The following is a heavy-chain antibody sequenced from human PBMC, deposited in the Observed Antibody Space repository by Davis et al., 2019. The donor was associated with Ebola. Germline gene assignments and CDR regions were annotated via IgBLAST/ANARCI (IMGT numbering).Heavy chain of an antibody. Sequence: ASVKVSCKASGYTFTSYGISWVRQAPGQGLEWMGWISAYNGNTNYAQKLQGRVTMTTDTSTSTAYMELRSLRSDDTAVYYCARDLLGDYDPYFDYWGQGTLVTVSS. D-gene: IGHD4-17*01. CDR3: ARDLLGDYDPYFDY. CDR2: ISAYNGNT. J-gene: IGHJ4*02. CDR1: GYTFTSYG. V-gene: IGHV1-18*01.